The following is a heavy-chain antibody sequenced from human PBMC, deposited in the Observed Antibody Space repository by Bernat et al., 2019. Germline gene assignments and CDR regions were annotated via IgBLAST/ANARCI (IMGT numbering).Heavy chain of an antibody. V-gene: IGHV4-31*03. J-gene: IGHJ4*02. CDR3: ARVNWGRREYDFDY. Sequence: QVHLQESGPGLVKPSQTLSLTCTVSGDSISSGGYYWSWIRQHPGKGLEWIGYIYYSGSTYFNPSLKSRVTISVDTSKNQFSLKLSSVTAADTAVYYCARVNWGRREYDFDYWGQGTLVTVSS. D-gene: IGHD7-27*01. CDR2: IYYSGST. CDR1: GDSISSGGYY.